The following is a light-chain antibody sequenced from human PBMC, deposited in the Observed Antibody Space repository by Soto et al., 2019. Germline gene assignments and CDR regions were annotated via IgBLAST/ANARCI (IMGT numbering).Light chain of an antibody. Sequence: DIQMTQSPSTLSASVGDRVTISCRASQSISMWLAWYQQKPGMAPKRLIYKASSLANGVPSRFSGSGYGTEFTLTISTLQPDDFASYYCQQYKTYPETFGQGTKVEIK. V-gene: IGKV1-5*03. CDR3: QQYKTYPET. J-gene: IGKJ1*01. CDR2: KAS. CDR1: QSISMW.